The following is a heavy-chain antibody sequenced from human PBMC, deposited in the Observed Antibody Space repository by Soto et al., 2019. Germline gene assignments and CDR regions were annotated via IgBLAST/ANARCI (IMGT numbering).Heavy chain of an antibody. V-gene: IGHV4-59*01. CDR2: IYYSGST. D-gene: IGHD3-22*01. CDR1: GGSISSYY. CDR3: ARVVRYYYDSSGHYYFDY. Sequence: SETLSLTCTVSGGSISSYYWSWIRRPPGKGLEWIGYIYYSGSTYYNPSLQSRVTISIDTSKNQFSLKLSSVTAADTAVYYCARVVRYYYDSSGHYYFDYWGQGTLVTVSS. J-gene: IGHJ4*02.